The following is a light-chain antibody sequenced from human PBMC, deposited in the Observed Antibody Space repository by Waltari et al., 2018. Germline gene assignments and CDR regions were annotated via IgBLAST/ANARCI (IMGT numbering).Light chain of an antibody. CDR2: GAS. Sequence: EIVITQSPATLSVTPGERATLSCRASQTVRSRVAWYQQKPGQAPRLLIYGASTRPPGIPARFRGSGSGTEFTLTISSLQSEDFAVYHCQHYDDWPRWTFGQGTKVEIK. CDR3: QHYDDWPRWT. V-gene: IGKV3-15*01. J-gene: IGKJ1*01. CDR1: QTVRSR.